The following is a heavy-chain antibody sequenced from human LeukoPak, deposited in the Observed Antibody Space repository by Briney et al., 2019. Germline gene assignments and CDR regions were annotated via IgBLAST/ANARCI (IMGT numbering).Heavy chain of an antibody. V-gene: IGHV1-2*02. CDR2: INPNSGGT. J-gene: IGHJ4*02. D-gene: IGHD1-26*01. Sequence: ASVKVSCKASGYTFTGYYMHWVRQAPGQGLEWMGWINPNSGGTNYAQKFQGRVTMTRDTSISTAYMELSRLRSDDTAVYYCALGIVGATGYFDYWGQGTLVTVSS. CDR1: GYTFTGYY. CDR3: ALGIVGATGYFDY.